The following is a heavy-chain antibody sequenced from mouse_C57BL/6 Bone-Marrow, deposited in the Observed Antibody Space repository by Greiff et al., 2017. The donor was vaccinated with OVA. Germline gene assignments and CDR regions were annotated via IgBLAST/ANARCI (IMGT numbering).Heavy chain of an antibody. V-gene: IGHV1-81*01. Sequence: VKLMESGAELARPGASVKLSCKASGYTFTSSGISWVKQRTGQGLEWIGEIYPRSGNTYYNEKFKGKATLTADKSSSTAHMELRSLTSEDSAVYFCARSGWLLFAYWGQGTLVTVSA. CDR1: GYTFTSSG. D-gene: IGHD2-3*01. CDR2: IYPRSGNT. CDR3: ARSGWLLFAY. J-gene: IGHJ3*01.